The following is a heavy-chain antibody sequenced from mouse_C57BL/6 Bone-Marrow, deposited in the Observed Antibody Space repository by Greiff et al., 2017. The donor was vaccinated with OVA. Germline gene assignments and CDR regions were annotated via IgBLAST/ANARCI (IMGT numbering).Heavy chain of an antibody. V-gene: IGHV7-1*01. CDR2: SRNKANDYTT. D-gene: IGHD2-1*01. J-gene: IGHJ4*01. CDR1: GFTFSDFY. CDR3: ARDADGNSSIDY. Sequence: EVKLMESGGGLVQSGRSLRLSCATSGFTFSDFYMEWVRQAPGKGLEWIAASRNKANDYTTEYSASVKGRFIVSRDTSQSILYLQMNALRAEDTAIYYCARDADGNSSIDYWGQGTSVTVSS.